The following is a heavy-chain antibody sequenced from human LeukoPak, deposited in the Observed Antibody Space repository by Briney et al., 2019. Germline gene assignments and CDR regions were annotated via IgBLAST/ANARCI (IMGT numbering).Heavy chain of an antibody. V-gene: IGHV4-34*01. CDR1: GGSFSGYY. D-gene: IGHD2-15*01. J-gene: IGHJ4*02. CDR2: INHSGST. CDR3: ARGGWRVDY. Sequence: SETLSLTCAVYGGSFSGYYWSWIRQPPGKGLEWIGEINHSGSTNYNPSLKSRVTILVDTPKNQFSLKLSSVTAADTAVYYCARGGWRVDYWGQGTLVTVSS.